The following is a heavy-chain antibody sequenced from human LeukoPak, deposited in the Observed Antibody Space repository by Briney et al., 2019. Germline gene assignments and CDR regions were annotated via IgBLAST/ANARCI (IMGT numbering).Heavy chain of an antibody. J-gene: IGHJ6*03. D-gene: IGHD3-3*01. V-gene: IGHV4-61*02. CDR1: GGSISSGSYY. CDR3: ARELYYDFWSGYPNDWYYYMDV. Sequence: SQTLSLTCTVSGGSISSGSYYWSWIRQPAGKGLEWIGRIYTSGSTNYNPSLKSRVTISVETSKNQFSLKLSSVTAADTAVYSCARELYYDFWSGYPNDWYYYMDVWGKGTTVTVSS. CDR2: IYTSGST.